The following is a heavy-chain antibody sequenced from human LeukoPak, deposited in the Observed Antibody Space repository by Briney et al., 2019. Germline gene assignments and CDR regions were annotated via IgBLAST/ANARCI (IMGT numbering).Heavy chain of an antibody. V-gene: IGHV4-59*12. Sequence: PSETLSLTCTVSGGSISSYYWSWIRQPPGKGLEWIGYIYHSGSTYYNPSLKSRVTISVDRSKNQFSLKLSSVTAADTAVYYCARASQKYYYDSSGYYYFDYWGQGTLVTVSS. J-gene: IGHJ4*02. CDR3: ARASQKYYYDSSGYYYFDY. CDR2: IYHSGST. CDR1: GGSISSYY. D-gene: IGHD3-22*01.